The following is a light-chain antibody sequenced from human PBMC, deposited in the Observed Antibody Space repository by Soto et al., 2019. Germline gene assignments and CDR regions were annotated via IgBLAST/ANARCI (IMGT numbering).Light chain of an antibody. CDR2: DAS. CDR1: QSVSGW. CDR3: QQYETFSGT. V-gene: IGKV1-5*01. J-gene: IGKJ5*01. Sequence: DIQMTRSPSTLSASVEDPVNVTYRASQSVSGWLAWYQQKPGEAPKLLIYDASALPRGVPSRFSGSGSGIKITLTSASLQPDDFATYYCQQYETFSGTFGPGTRLEIK.